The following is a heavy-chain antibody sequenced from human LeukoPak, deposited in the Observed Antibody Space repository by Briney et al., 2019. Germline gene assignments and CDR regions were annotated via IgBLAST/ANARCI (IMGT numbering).Heavy chain of an antibody. CDR3: ARDRHTLTSAAAGGFDV. CDR2: VSHSGST. V-gene: IGHV4-4*02. J-gene: IGHJ6*02. Sequence: SETLSLTCAVSVHPISRSYYWTWVRQSPGAGLEWIGEVSHSGSTNYNPSLRSRVAISVDKSKDKFSLTLTSLIAADTAVYYCARDRHTLTSAAAGGFDVWGQGTTVTVSS. D-gene: IGHD1-1*01. CDR1: VHPISRSYY.